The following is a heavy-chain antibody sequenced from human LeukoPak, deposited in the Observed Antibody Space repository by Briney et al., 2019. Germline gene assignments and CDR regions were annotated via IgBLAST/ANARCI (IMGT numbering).Heavy chain of an antibody. CDR3: AELGITMIGGV. D-gene: IGHD3-10*02. J-gene: IGHJ6*04. CDR1: GFTFSDTW. V-gene: IGHV3-74*01. CDR2: IRSDGSDT. Sequence: GGSLRLSCAASGFTFSDTWMHWVRQAPGEGLVWVSRIRSDGSDTRYAESVKGRFTISRDNAKNTLYLQMNSLRAEDTAVYYCAELGITMIGGVWGKGTTVTISS.